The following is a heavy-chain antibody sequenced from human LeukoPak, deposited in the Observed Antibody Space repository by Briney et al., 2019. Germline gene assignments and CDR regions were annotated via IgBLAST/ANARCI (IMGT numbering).Heavy chain of an antibody. V-gene: IGHV5-51*01. J-gene: IGHJ4*02. CDR3: ARLGIVATIPDY. CDR2: IYPGDSDT. D-gene: IGHD5-12*01. CDR1: GSIFTSYW. Sequence: KRGESLQISCKGSGSIFTSYWIGWVRQLPGKGLEWMGIIYPGDSDTRYSPSFQGQVTISADKSISTAYLQWSSLKASDTAMYYCARLGIVATIPDYWGQGTLVTVSS.